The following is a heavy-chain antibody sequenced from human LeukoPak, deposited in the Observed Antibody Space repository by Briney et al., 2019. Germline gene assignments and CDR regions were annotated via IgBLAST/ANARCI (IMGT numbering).Heavy chain of an antibody. V-gene: IGHV4-59*08. CDR1: GGSISSYY. CDR3: ARSGYGVRIDY. D-gene: IGHD4-17*01. CDR2: IYYSGST. J-gene: IGHJ4*02. Sequence: PSETLSLTCTVSGGSISSYYWSWIRQPPGKGLEWIGYIYYSGSTNYNPSLKSRVTISVDTSKNQFSLKLSSVTAAGTAVYYCARSGYGVRIDYWGQGTLVTVSS.